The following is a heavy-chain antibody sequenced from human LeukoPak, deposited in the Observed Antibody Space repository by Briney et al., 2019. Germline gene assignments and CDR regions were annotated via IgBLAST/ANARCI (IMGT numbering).Heavy chain of an antibody. D-gene: IGHD5-18*01. CDR2: IYYSGST. J-gene: IGHJ4*02. CDR3: ARGTYSYGIDY. V-gene: IGHV4-59*01. CDR1: GGSISSYY. Sequence: SETLSLTCTVSGGSISSYYWSWIRQPPGKGLEWIGYIYYSGSTNYNPSLKSRVTISVDTSKNQFSLKLSSVTAADTAVYYCARGTYSYGIDYWGQGTLVTVSS.